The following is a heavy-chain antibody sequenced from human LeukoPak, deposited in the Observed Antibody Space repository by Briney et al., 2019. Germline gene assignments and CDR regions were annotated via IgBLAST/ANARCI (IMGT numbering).Heavy chain of an antibody. D-gene: IGHD3-22*01. J-gene: IGHJ4*02. V-gene: IGHV3-73*01. CDR2: IRSKANSYAT. Sequence: GGSLRLSCAASGFTFSGSAMPWVRRASGKGLEWVGRIRSKANSYATAYAASVKGRFTISRDDSKNTAYLQMNSLKTEDTAVYYCTSHYDSSGYLSAYWGQGTLVTVSS. CDR3: TSHYDSSGYLSAY. CDR1: GFTFSGSA.